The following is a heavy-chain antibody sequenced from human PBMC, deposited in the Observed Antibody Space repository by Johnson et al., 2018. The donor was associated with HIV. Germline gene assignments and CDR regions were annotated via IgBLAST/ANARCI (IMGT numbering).Heavy chain of an antibody. J-gene: IGHJ3*02. Sequence: VQPVESGGGSVQPGGSLRLSRAASGYSFSSYASTWVRQAPGKGLVWVSGIGGSGVSTYYADSVKGRFFISRVHSKDTLCLQMYSLRPEDTAVYYCANLLFLQWLAPDDGFDIWGQGTMVTVSS. D-gene: IGHD3-3*01. CDR3: ANLLFLQWLAPDDGFDI. V-gene: IGHV3-23*04. CDR1: GYSFSSYA. CDR2: IGGSGVST.